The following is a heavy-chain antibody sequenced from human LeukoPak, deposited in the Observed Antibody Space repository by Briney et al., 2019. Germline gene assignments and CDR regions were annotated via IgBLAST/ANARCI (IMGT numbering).Heavy chain of an antibody. J-gene: IGHJ5*02. CDR1: GYSFTSYW. Sequence: GESLNSSWKRPGYSFTSYWIGGAPKLHGKGLDWLRIIYPGDSGTRYSPSVQGQVTISVDKSISTAYLQWSSLKATDTAMYYGASLSSGSSQDDLGGWFDPWGQGTLVTVSS. CDR3: ASLSSGSSQDDLGGWFDP. D-gene: IGHD1-26*01. CDR2: IYPGDSGT. V-gene: IGHV5-51*01.